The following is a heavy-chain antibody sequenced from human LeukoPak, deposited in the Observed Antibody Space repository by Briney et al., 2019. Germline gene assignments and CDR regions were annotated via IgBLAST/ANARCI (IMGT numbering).Heavy chain of an antibody. Sequence: GGSLRLSCAASGFTVSSNYMSWVRQAPGKGLEWVSVIYGGGSTYYADSVKGRFTISRDNSKNTLYLQMNSLRAEDTAVYYCARAAGNYYDSSGYFRLEYYFDYWGQGTLVTVSS. CDR3: ARAAGNYYDSSGYFRLEYYFDY. D-gene: IGHD3-22*01. V-gene: IGHV3-66*01. J-gene: IGHJ4*02. CDR2: IYGGGST. CDR1: GFTVSSNY.